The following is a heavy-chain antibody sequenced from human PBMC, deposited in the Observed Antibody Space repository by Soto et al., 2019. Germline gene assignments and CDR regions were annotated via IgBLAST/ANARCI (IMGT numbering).Heavy chain of an antibody. D-gene: IGHD3-10*01. CDR3: ARVPGAT. CDR1: GFSVSSNY. J-gene: IGHJ4*02. V-gene: IGHV3-53*01. CDR2: IYSGGST. Sequence: EVQLVESGGGLIQPGGSLRLSCAASGFSVSSNYMTWVRQAPGKGLEWVSFIYSGGSTYYAEPVKGRFTISRDNSKNTLYLQMNNLRAEDTAVYYCARVPGATWGQGTLVPVSS.